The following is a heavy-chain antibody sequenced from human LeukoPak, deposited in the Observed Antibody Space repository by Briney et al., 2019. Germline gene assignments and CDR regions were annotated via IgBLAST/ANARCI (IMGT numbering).Heavy chain of an antibody. Sequence: GGSLRLSCTASGFTFSDYYMSWIRQAPGKGLEWLSYTSSSGTTIYAADSVKGRFTISRDNAKNSLYLQMNSLRADDTAVYYCATTGTYYQGDYWGQGTLVTVSS. D-gene: IGHD1-26*01. CDR3: ATTGTYYQGDY. V-gene: IGHV3-11*01. CDR2: TSSSGTTI. J-gene: IGHJ4*02. CDR1: GFTFSDYY.